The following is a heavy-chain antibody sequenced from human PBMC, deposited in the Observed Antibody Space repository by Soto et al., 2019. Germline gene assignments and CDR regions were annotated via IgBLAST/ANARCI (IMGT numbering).Heavy chain of an antibody. CDR3: AKDGNYYDSSGYRVIY. CDR1: GFTFSSYA. Sequence: GGSLRLSCAASGFTFSSYAMSWVRQAPGKGLEWVSAISGSGGSTYYADSVKGRFTISRDNSKNKLYLQMNSLRAEDTAVYYCAKDGNYYDSSGYRVIYWGQGTLVTVSS. J-gene: IGHJ4*02. V-gene: IGHV3-23*01. CDR2: ISGSGGST. D-gene: IGHD3-22*01.